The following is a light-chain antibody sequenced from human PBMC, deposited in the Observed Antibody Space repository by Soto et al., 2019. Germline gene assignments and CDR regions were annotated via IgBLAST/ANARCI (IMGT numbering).Light chain of an antibody. CDR2: AAS. CDR3: QQYNDWPPWT. V-gene: IGKV1-6*01. J-gene: IGKJ1*01. Sequence: AIQMTQSPSSLSASVGDRVTITCRASQGIRNDLGWYQQKPGKAPQLLIYAASSLQSGVPSRFSGSGSGTEFTLTISSLQSEDFAVYYCQQYNDWPPWTFGQGTKVDI. CDR1: QGIRND.